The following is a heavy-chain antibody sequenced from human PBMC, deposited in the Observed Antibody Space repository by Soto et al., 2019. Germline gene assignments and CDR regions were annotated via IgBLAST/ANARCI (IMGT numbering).Heavy chain of an antibody. D-gene: IGHD3-9*01. CDR2: IPGSGDQA. Sequence: VQLLESGGDLVQPGGSLTLSCAASGFTFSTDAMTWVRQAPGKGLEWVSSIPGSGDQAYYADSVKGRFTISRDNSKNTVYLQMNSLRAEETAVYFCAKGTTFYDLFTGTLAYWGQGTLVIVSS. CDR3: AKGTTFYDLFTGTLAY. V-gene: IGHV3-23*01. CDR1: GFTFSTDA. J-gene: IGHJ4*02.